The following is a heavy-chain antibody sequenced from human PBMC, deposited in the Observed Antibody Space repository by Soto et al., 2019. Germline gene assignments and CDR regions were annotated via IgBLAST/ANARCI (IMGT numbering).Heavy chain of an antibody. CDR2: IDPSRGSA. D-gene: IGHD3-16*02. CDR1: GYTFSSYY. J-gene: IGHJ4*02. Sequence: QVQLVQSGAEVKEPGASVKVSCKASGYTFSSYYIHWVRQAPGQGPEWMGLIDPSRGSASYAQRFQDRVTMTRDTSTTTVYMELSRLRSEDTALYYCARDPDYVWGNHRYTPDYWGQGTLVTVSS. V-gene: IGHV1-46*01. CDR3: ARDPDYVWGNHRYTPDY.